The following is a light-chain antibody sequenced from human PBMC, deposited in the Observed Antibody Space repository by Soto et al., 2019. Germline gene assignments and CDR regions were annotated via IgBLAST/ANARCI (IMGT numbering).Light chain of an antibody. CDR1: SSDVGGYNF. CDR2: EVI. CDR3: SSYAGSDNFVL. V-gene: IGLV2-8*01. J-gene: IGLJ2*01. Sequence: QSALSQPPSASGSPGQSVTISCTGSSSDVGGYNFVSWYQHLPGKAPKLMIYEVIQRPSGVPDRFSGSKSGSTASLTVSGLQAEDEADYYCSSYAGSDNFVLFGGGTQLTVL.